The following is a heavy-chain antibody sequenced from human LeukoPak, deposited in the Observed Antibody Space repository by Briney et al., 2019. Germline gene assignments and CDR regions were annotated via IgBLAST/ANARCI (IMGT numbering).Heavy chain of an antibody. J-gene: IGHJ4*02. CDR1: GGTFSSYA. Sequence: SVKVSCKASGGTFSSYATSWVRQAPGQGLEWMGGIIPIFGTANYAQKFQGRVTITADKSTSTAYMELSSLRSEDTAVYYCARDLDSSGYYYDYWGQGTLVTVSS. CDR2: IIPIFGTA. D-gene: IGHD3-22*01. V-gene: IGHV1-69*06. CDR3: ARDLDSSGYYYDY.